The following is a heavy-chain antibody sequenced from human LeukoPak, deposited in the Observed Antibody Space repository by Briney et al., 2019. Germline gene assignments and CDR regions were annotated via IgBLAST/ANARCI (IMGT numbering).Heavy chain of an antibody. Sequence: PGGSLRLSCAASGFTFSSYAMHWVRQAPGKGLEYVSAISSNGGSTYYANSVKGRFTISRDNSKNTLYLQMGSLRAEDMAVYYCARVCSGSSRRSYYYYYMDVWGKGTTVTISS. J-gene: IGHJ6*03. CDR2: ISSNGGST. CDR1: GFTFSSYA. V-gene: IGHV3-64*01. CDR3: ARVCSGSSRRSYYYYYMDV. D-gene: IGHD1-26*01.